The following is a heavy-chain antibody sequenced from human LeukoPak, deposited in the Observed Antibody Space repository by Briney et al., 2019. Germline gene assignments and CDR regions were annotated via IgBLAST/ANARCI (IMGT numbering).Heavy chain of an antibody. Sequence: GGSLRLSFPACGFTFSNYAMHGVGPPAGRGLDYISIISSNGVSTYYANSVNGRFTISRDNSKNTLYLQMGSLTTEDMAIYYCARACRFLEWLLPVFDYWGQGTLVTVSS. V-gene: IGHV3-64*01. CDR1: GFTFSNYA. CDR3: ARACRFLEWLLPVFDY. D-gene: IGHD3-3*01. CDR2: ISSNGVST. J-gene: IGHJ4*02.